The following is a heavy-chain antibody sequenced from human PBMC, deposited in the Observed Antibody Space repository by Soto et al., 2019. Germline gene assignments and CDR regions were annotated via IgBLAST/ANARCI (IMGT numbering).Heavy chain of an antibody. D-gene: IGHD1-26*01. Sequence: QLQLQESGPGLVRPSETLTLTCTVSGDSISTSSYYWGWVCQPPGKGLEWIGTIYHSGSTFYKPSLRSRVTISVDTSKNQFSLKVNSVTAADTATYYCTRETGGAIDYWGQGILVTVSS. CDR2: IYHSGST. V-gene: IGHV4-39*01. CDR3: TRETGGAIDY. CDR1: GDSISTSSYY. J-gene: IGHJ4*02.